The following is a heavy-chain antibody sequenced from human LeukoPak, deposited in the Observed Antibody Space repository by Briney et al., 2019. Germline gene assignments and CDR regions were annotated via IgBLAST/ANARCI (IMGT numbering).Heavy chain of an antibody. V-gene: IGHV1-69*01. J-gene: IGHJ3*02. CDR1: GGTFSSYA. Sequence: SVKVSCKASGGTFSSYAISWVRQAPGQGLEWMGGIIPIFGTANYAQKFQGRVTITADESTSTAYMELSSLRSEDTAVYYCARDSPVFLWFGESPDAFDIWGQGTMVTVSS. D-gene: IGHD3-10*01. CDR3: ARDSPVFLWFGESPDAFDI. CDR2: IIPIFGTA.